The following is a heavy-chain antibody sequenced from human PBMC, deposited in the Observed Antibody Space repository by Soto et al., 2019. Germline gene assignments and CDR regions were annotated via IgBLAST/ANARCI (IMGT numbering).Heavy chain of an antibody. D-gene: IGHD3-22*01. V-gene: IGHV2-5*02. Sequence: QITLKESGPTLVKPTQTLTLTCTFSGFSLSTSGVGVGWIRQPPGKALEWLALIYWDDEKRYSPSLKSRLTITKDTSKTPVVLTMTNMDPVDTATHYCARANRVSRFDYWGQGTLVTVSS. CDR3: ARANRVSRFDY. CDR1: GFSLSTSGVG. J-gene: IGHJ4*02. CDR2: IYWDDEK.